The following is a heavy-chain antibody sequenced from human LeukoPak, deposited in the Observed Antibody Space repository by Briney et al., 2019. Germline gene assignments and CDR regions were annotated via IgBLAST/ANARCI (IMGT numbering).Heavy chain of an antibody. D-gene: IGHD2-2*01. CDR1: GGTFSSYT. J-gene: IGHJ4*02. V-gene: IGHV1-69*02. Sequence: SVKVSCKASGGTFSSYTISWVRQAPGQGLEWMGRIIPILGIANYAQKLQGRVTITADKSTSTAYMKLSSLRSEDTAVYYCMRPRYCSSTSCYWAFDYWGQGTLVTVSS. CDR2: IIPILGIA. CDR3: MRPRYCSSTSCYWAFDY.